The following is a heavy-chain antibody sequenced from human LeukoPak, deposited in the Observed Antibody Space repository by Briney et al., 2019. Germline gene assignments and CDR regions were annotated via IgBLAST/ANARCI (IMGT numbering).Heavy chain of an antibody. D-gene: IGHD3-22*01. Sequence: GESLKISCKGSGYSFNSYWIGWVRQAPGQGLEWMGWISAYNGNTNYAQKLQGRVTMTTDTSTSTAYMELRSQRSDDTAVYYCARANYYDSSGYYYMDYYYYMDVWGKGTTVTVSS. CDR3: ARANYYDSSGYYYMDYYYYMDV. V-gene: IGHV1-18*04. CDR2: ISAYNGNT. CDR1: GYSFNSYW. J-gene: IGHJ6*03.